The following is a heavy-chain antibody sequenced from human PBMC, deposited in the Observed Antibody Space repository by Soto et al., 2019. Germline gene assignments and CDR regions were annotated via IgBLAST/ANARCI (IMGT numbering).Heavy chain of an antibody. Sequence: LSETLSLTCNVSGGSISSGDYYWTWIRQSPGKGLEWIGYIYYTGSTFYSPSLKSRVTISLDTSENHFSLDMNSVTAADTAVYYCARDRYGGDFKSYGMDVWGQGTTVTVSS. CDR2: IYYTGST. D-gene: IGHD2-21*01. V-gene: IGHV4-30-4*01. CDR3: ARDRYGGDFKSYGMDV. J-gene: IGHJ6*02. CDR1: GGSISSGDYY.